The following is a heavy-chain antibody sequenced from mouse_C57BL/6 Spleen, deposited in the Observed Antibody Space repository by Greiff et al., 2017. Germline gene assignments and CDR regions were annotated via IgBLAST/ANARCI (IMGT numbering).Heavy chain of an antibody. D-gene: IGHD2-4*01. Sequence: QVQLQQPGTELVKPGASVKLSCKASGYTFTSYWMHWVKQRPGQGLEWIGNINPSNGGTNYNEKFKSKAKLTVDKSSSTAYMQLSSLTSEDAAVYYCARSAVYDYDSFDYWGQGTTLTVSS. CDR3: ARSAVYDYDSFDY. CDR1: GYTFTSYW. J-gene: IGHJ2*01. CDR2: INPSNGGT. V-gene: IGHV1-53*01.